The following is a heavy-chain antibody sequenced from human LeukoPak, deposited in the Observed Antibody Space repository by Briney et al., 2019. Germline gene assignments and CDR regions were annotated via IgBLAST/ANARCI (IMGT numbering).Heavy chain of an antibody. J-gene: IGHJ4*02. Sequence: PSETLSLTCAVYGGSFSGYYWSWIRQPPGKGLEWIGEINHSGSTNHNPSLKSRVTISVDTSKNQFSLKLSSVTAADTAVYYCARGSSIAARNWGQGTLVTVSS. CDR2: INHSGST. CDR1: GGSFSGYY. V-gene: IGHV4-34*01. CDR3: ARGSSIAARN. D-gene: IGHD6-6*01.